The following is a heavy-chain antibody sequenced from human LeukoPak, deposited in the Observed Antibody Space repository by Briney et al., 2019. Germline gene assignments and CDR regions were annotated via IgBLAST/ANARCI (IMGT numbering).Heavy chain of an antibody. V-gene: IGHV1-18*01. D-gene: IGHD2-21*01. J-gene: IGHJ4*02. CDR3: ARDRLGYCGYGSCLLFDN. CDR2: ISADIGNT. CDR1: GYTFVDYG. Sequence: GASVKVSCKASGYTFVDYGISWARQAPGQGLEWMGWISADIGNTNYAQRFQGRVTMTRDRSTSTGYMELTSLTSDDTAVYYCARDRLGYCGYGSCLLFDNWGQGTLVTVSS.